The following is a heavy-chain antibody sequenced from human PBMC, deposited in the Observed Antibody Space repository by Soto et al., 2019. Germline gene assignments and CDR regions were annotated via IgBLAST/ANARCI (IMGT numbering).Heavy chain of an antibody. CDR2: IGGAGSNI. J-gene: IGHJ4*02. V-gene: IGHV3-11*01. D-gene: IGHD2-8*01. CDR1: GFIFTDYY. CDR3: ARVIRPGYCTSGTCYYFDY. Sequence: QVQLVESGGGLVKPGGSLRLSCATSGFIFTDYYISWVRQAPGKGLEWVSYIGGAGSNIYYGDSVKGRFTISRDNAKNSVGLQMNSLRAEDTAIYYCARVIRPGYCTSGTCYYFDYWGQGTLVTVSS.